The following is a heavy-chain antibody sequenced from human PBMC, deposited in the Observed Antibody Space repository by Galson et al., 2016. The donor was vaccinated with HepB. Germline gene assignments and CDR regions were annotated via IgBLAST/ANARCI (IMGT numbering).Heavy chain of an antibody. Sequence: SLRLSCAASGFTFSSYAMHWVRQAPGKGLEWVAGISNDGNNEKYADSVKGRFTVSRDNSQNTLLLQMNSLRPEDTAVYFCARDGGIPPSRFDQWGQGTKVTVSS. D-gene: IGHD2-15*01. J-gene: IGHJ4*02. CDR2: ISNDGNNE. CDR3: ARDGGIPPSRFDQ. V-gene: IGHV3-30-3*01. CDR1: GFTFSSYA.